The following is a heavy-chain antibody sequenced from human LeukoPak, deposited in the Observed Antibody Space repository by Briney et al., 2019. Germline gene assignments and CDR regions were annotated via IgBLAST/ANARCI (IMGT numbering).Heavy chain of an antibody. CDR3: AKESAYCGSDCRSLSDY. CDR1: GFTFSSYA. CDR2: ISSNGGSS. Sequence: GGSLRLSCAVSGFTFSSYAMSWVRQAPGKGLEWVSRISSNGGSSYNVDSVKGRFTISRDNSKNTLYLQMNSLRAEDTAVYYCAKESAYCGSDCRSLSDYWGQGTLVTVSS. V-gene: IGHV3-23*01. D-gene: IGHD2-21*02. J-gene: IGHJ4*02.